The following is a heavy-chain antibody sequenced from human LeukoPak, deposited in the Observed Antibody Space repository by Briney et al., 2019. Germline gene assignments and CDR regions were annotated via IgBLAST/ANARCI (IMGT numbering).Heavy chain of an antibody. V-gene: IGHV4-38-2*01. CDR2: IYHTGST. CDR1: GYSFTSGHY. Sequence: SETLSLTCSVSGYSFTSGHYWGWIRQPPGKGLEWIANIYHTGSTHYNPSLKSRVTISVDTSKNQFSLKLSSVTAADTAVYYCARYCTSTTCILRGFDYWGQGTLVTVSS. CDR3: ARYCTSTTCILRGFDY. J-gene: IGHJ4*02. D-gene: IGHD2-2*01.